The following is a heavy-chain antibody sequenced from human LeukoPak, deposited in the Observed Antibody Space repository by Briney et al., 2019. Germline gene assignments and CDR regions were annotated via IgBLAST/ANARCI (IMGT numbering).Heavy chain of an antibody. J-gene: IGHJ4*02. CDR2: INHIGST. CDR3: ARGWQALSDY. D-gene: IGHD6-13*01. CDR1: GGSISSSNW. Sequence: SETLSLTCAVSGGSISSSNWWTWVRQPPGKGLEWIGEINHIGSTNYNPSLKSRVTISVDTSKNQFSLKLSSVTAADTAVYYCARGWQALSDYWGQGTLVTVSS. V-gene: IGHV4-4*02.